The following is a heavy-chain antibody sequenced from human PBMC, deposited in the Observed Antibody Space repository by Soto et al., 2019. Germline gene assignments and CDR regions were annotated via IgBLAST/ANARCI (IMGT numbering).Heavy chain of an antibody. V-gene: IGHV4-34*01. CDR1: GGSFSGYY. CDR2: INHSGIT. CDR3: ARARSSVTSRRGIGYYGMDV. D-gene: IGHD2-2*03. J-gene: IGHJ6*02. Sequence: QVQLQQWGAGLLKPSETLSLTCVVNGGSFSGYYWSWVRLPPGKGLEWIGEINHSGITDSNPSLKSRVTISIDVSRNQFYLNMTSVTAADTAVYLCARARSSVTSRRGIGYYGMDVWGHGTTVTVS.